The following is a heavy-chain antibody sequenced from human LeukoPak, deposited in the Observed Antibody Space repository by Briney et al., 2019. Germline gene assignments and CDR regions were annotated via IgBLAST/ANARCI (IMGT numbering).Heavy chain of an antibody. CDR2: IHYNGNT. Sequence: SETLSLTCTVFGSMYNYYWSWIRQPPGKGLEWIGYIHYNGNTNYNPSLESRVTMSLDTSENQVSLKLNSVTAADTAVYYCARRGDLGRYWYFDLWGRGTLVTVSS. CDR3: ARRGDLGRYWYFDL. D-gene: IGHD3-10*01. V-gene: IGHV4-59*08. CDR1: GSMYNYY. J-gene: IGHJ2*01.